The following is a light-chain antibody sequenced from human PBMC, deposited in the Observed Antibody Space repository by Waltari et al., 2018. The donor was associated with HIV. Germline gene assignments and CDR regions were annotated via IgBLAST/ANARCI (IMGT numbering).Light chain of an antibody. CDR2: RAS. Sequence: EIVMTQSPATLSVSPGERATLSCRASQSVSSNLAWYQQKPGQAPSLLIYRASTRATAIPARFSGSGSGTEFTLTISSLQSEDFAVYYCHQYNNWPRTFGQGTKVEIK. V-gene: IGKV3-15*01. CDR1: QSVSSN. CDR3: HQYNNWPRT. J-gene: IGKJ1*01.